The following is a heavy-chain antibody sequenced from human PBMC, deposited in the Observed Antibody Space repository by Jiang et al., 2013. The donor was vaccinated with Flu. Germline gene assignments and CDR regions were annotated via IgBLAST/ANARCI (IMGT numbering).Heavy chain of an antibody. CDR2: IYPGDSDT. V-gene: IGHV5-51*01. CDR1: SYW. Sequence: SYWIGWVRQMPGKGLEWMGIIYPGDSDTRYSPSFQGQVTISADKSISTAYLQWSSLKASDTAMYYCARLSQANYYYYYGMDVWGQGTTVTVSS. J-gene: IGHJ6*02. CDR3: ARLSQANYYYYYGMDV.